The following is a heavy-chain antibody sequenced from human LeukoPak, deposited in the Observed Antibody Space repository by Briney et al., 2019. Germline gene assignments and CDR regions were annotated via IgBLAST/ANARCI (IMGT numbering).Heavy chain of an antibody. V-gene: IGHV1-58*02. J-gene: IGHJ4*02. CDR2: IVVGSGNT. CDR3: AASTISSSGSYLDY. CDR1: GFPFTSSA. D-gene: IGHD1-26*01. Sequence: SVKVSCKASGFPFTSSAMQWVRQARGQRLEWIGWIVVGSGNTNYAQKFQERVTITRDMSTSTAYMELSCLRSEDTAVYYCAASTISSSGSYLDYWGQGTLVTVSS.